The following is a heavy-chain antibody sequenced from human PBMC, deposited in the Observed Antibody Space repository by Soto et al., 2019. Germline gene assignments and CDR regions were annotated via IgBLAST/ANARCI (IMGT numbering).Heavy chain of an antibody. CDR2: ISAYNGNT. J-gene: IGHJ6*03. D-gene: IGHD3-3*01. CDR3: ARVGSYDFWSGYLRDYYYYMDV. Sequence: ASVKVSCKASGYTFTSYGISWVRQAPGQGLEWMGWISAYNGNTNYTQNLQGRVTMTTDTSTSTAYMELSSLGSEDTAVYYCARVGSYDFWSGYLRDYYYYMDVWGKGTTVTVSS. V-gene: IGHV1-18*01. CDR1: GYTFTSYG.